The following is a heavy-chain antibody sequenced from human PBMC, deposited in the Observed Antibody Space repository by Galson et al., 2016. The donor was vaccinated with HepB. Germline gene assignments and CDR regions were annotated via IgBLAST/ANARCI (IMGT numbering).Heavy chain of an antibody. V-gene: IGHV3-9*01. CDR3: AKDIRSVATSLDN. CDR2: ITWNSGTI. D-gene: IGHD5-12*01. Sequence: SLRLSCAASGFIFDDYAMHWVRQAPGKGLEWVSGITWNSGTIGYADSVKGRFTISRDNAKNSLYLQMNSLGGDDTASYYCAKDIRSVATSLDNWGQGTLVTVSS. CDR1: GFIFDDYA. J-gene: IGHJ4*02.